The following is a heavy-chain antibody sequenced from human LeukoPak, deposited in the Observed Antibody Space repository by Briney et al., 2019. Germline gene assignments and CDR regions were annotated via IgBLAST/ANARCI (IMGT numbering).Heavy chain of an antibody. V-gene: IGHV3-7*01. CDR3: ASRGIAVPDPSDAFDI. CDR1: GFTFSSYW. J-gene: IGHJ3*02. Sequence: GGSLRLSCAASGFTFSSYWMSWVRQAPGKGLEWVANIKQDGSEKYYVDSVKGRFTISRDNAKNSLYLQMNSLRAEDTAVYYCASRGIAVPDPSDAFDIWGQGTMVTVSS. CDR2: IKQDGSEK. D-gene: IGHD6-19*01.